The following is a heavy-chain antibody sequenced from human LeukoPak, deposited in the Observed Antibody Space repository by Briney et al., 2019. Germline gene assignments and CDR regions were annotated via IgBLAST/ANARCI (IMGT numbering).Heavy chain of an antibody. CDR1: GFTFSSYA. Sequence: GGSLRLSCAASGFTFSSYAMSWVRQAPGKGLEWVSGLDSGGGYTYYADSVKGRFTISRDNSKNTLYMQMDYLRAEDTAVYYCTRAYSSAWEGFDCWGQGTLVTVSS. V-gene: IGHV3-23*01. D-gene: IGHD6-25*01. CDR3: TRAYSSAWEGFDC. CDR2: LDSGGGYT. J-gene: IGHJ4*02.